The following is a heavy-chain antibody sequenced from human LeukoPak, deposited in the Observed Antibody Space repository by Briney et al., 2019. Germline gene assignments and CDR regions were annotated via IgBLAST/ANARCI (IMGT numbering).Heavy chain of an antibody. D-gene: IGHD4-17*01. CDR2: IYHSGST. V-gene: IGHV4-30-2*01. CDR3: ARARGLGIGARFDY. J-gene: IGHJ4*02. Sequence: SQTLSLTCAVSGGSISSGGYSWSWIRQPPGKGLEWIGYIYHSGSTYYNPSLKSRVTISVDRSKNQFSLKLSSVTAADTAVYYCARARGLGIGARFDYWGQGTLVTVSS. CDR1: GGSISSGGYS.